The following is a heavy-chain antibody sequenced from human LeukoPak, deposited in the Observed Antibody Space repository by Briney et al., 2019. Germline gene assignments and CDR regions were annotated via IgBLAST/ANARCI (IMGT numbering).Heavy chain of an antibody. Sequence: ASVKVSCKASGGTFSSYAISWVRRAPGQGLEWMGGIIPIFGTANYAQKFQGRVTITTDESTSTAYMELSSLRSEDTAVYYCARGSGYSYGFGYWGQGTLVTVSS. V-gene: IGHV1-69*05. CDR1: GGTFSSYA. J-gene: IGHJ4*02. CDR2: IIPIFGTA. CDR3: ARGSGYSYGFGY. D-gene: IGHD5-18*01.